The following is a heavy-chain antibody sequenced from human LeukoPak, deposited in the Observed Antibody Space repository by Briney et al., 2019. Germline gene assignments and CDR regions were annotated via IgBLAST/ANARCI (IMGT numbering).Heavy chain of an antibody. CDR2: ISAYNGNT. D-gene: IGHD3-10*01. J-gene: IGHJ4*02. V-gene: IGHV1-18*01. CDR3: ARGKGPLKLWFGEFDY. Sequence: ASVKVSCTASGYTFTSYGISWVRQAPGQGLEWMGWISAYNGNTNYAQKLQGRVTMTTDTSTSTAYMELRSLRSDDTAVYYCARGKGPLKLWFGEFDYWGQGTLVTVSS. CDR1: GYTFTSYG.